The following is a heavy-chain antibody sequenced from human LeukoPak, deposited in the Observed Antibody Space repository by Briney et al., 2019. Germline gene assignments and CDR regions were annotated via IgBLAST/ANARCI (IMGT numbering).Heavy chain of an antibody. CDR1: GCTFTGYY. CDR3: ARERTLTSCYDY. CDR2: INPNSGGT. V-gene: IGHV1-2*02. Sequence: VASVKVSCKASGCTFTGYYMHWVRQAPGQGLERMGWINPNSGGTNYAQKFQGRVTMTRDTSISTAYMELSRLRSDDTAVYYCARERTLTSCYDYWGQGTLVTVSS. J-gene: IGHJ4*02. D-gene: IGHD2-15*01.